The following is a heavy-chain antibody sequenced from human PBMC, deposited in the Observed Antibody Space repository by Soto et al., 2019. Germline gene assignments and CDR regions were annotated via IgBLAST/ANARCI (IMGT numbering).Heavy chain of an antibody. CDR3: ARAVALRLYGMDV. J-gene: IGHJ6*02. CDR2: IYSGGNT. V-gene: IGHV3-53*01. Sequence: EMQLVESGGGLIQPGGSLRLSCAASELTVSRNYMSWVRQAPGKGLEWVSVIYSGGNTYYADSVKGRFTISRDNSKNPMYLQMHNLRAEDTAVYYCARAVALRLYGMDVWGRGTTVTVSS. D-gene: IGHD2-15*01. CDR1: ELTVSRNY.